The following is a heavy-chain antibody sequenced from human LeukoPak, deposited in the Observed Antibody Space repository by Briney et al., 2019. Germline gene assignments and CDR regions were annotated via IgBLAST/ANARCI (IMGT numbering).Heavy chain of an antibody. CDR3: AGRYNWNDGAFDI. V-gene: IGHV4-4*09. J-gene: IGHJ3*02. CDR1: GGSISSYY. D-gene: IGHD1-1*01. CDR2: IYTSGST. Sequence: PSETLSLTCTVSGGSISSYYWSWIRQPPGMGLEWIGYIYTSGSTNYNPSLKSRVTISVDTSKNQFSLKLSSVTAADTAVYYCAGRYNWNDGAFDIWGQGTMVTVSS.